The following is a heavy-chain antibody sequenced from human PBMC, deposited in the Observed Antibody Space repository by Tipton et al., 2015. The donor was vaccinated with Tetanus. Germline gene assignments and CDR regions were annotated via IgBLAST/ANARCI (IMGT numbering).Heavy chain of an antibody. CDR1: GFTLSRYT. D-gene: IGHD5-24*01. CDR3: ARGEDTYKSGNY. V-gene: IGHV4-4*08. CDR2: VENGGTA. J-gene: IGHJ4*02. Sequence: LRLSCAASGFTLSRYTLNWIRQAPGKGLEWIGAVENGGTAYYNPSLRSRVTISRDTSKNQVSLRLTSVTAADTAIYYCARGEDTYKSGNYWGQGTLVTVSS.